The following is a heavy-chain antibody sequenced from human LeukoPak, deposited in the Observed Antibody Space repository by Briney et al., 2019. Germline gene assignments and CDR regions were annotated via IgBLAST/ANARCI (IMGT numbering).Heavy chain of an antibody. D-gene: IGHD2-21*02. J-gene: IGHJ4*02. CDR3: ARGCGGDCYPFRDY. CDR2: ISSGSNDI. Sequence: GGSLRLSCAASGFTFSSYAMHWVRQAPGKGLEWVSSISSGSNDIHYADSVKGRITISRDNAKNSLYLEMSSLRAEDTAVYYCARGCGGDCYPFRDYWGQGTLVTVSS. V-gene: IGHV3-21*06. CDR1: GFTFSSYA.